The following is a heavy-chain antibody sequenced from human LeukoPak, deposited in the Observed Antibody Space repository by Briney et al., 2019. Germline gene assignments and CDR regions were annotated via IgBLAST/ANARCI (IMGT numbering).Heavy chain of an antibody. J-gene: IGHJ4*02. Sequence: GGSLRLSCAASGFTFSSYSMNWVRQAPGKGVEWVSAISGSGGTTLYADSVKGRFTISRDNSKSTLSLQMNSLRAEDTAVYYCAKAAGYCRGGSCYSVQYYFDYWGQGTLVTVSS. CDR1: GFTFSSYS. CDR2: ISGSGGTT. V-gene: IGHV3-23*01. D-gene: IGHD2-15*01. CDR3: AKAAGYCRGGSCYSVQYYFDY.